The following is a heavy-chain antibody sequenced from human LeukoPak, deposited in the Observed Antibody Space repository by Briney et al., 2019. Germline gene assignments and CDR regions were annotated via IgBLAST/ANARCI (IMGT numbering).Heavy chain of an antibody. Sequence: GGSLRLSCAASGFTFSSYSMNWVRQAPGKGLEWVSSISSSSSYIYYADSVKGRFTISRDNAKNSLYLQMNSLRAEDTAVYYCARVYSSGRYVGPNFDYWGQGTLVTVSS. CDR1: GFTFSSYS. V-gene: IGHV3-21*01. CDR2: ISSSSSYI. J-gene: IGHJ4*02. D-gene: IGHD6-19*01. CDR3: ARVYSSGRYVGPNFDY.